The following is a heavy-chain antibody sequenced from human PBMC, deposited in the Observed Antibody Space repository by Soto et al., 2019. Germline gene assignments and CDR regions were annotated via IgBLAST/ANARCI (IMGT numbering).Heavy chain of an antibody. V-gene: IGHV3-43*01. CDR2: ISWDGGST. CDR1: GFTFDDYT. D-gene: IGHD2-8*02. Sequence: GSLRLSCAASGFTFDDYTMHWVRQAPGKGLEWVSLISWDGGSTYYADSVKGRFTISRDNSKNSLYLQMNRLRTAGTALYYYAKEIDVRPWCNNTAIDYWGQGTLVTVSS. J-gene: IGHJ4*02. CDR3: AKEIDVRPWCNNTAIDY.